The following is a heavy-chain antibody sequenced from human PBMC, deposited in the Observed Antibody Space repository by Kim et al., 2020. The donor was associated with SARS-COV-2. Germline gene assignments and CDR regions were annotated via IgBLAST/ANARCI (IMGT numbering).Heavy chain of an antibody. Sequence: SETLSLSCTVSGGSISSSPYQWGWIRQPPGKGLEWIGSIFYGGSTYYNPSLKSRVTISVDTSKNQFSLKLSSVTAADTAVYYCARDPYGSGTNIYWYFDLWGRGTLVTVSS. J-gene: IGHJ2*01. D-gene: IGHD3-10*01. CDR3: ARDPYGSGTNIYWYFDL. V-gene: IGHV4-39*07. CDR1: GGSISSSPYQ. CDR2: IFYGGST.